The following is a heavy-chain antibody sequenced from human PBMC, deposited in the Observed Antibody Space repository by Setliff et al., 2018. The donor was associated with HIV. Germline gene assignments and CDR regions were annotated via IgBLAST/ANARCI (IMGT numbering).Heavy chain of an antibody. J-gene: IGHJ4*02. CDR2: INHSGST. CDR3: ARGTMLVVAVTPGRQWRAHFDY. CDR1: GGSFSGYY. Sequence: SETLSLTCAVYGGSFSGYYWSWIRQPPGKGLEWIGEINHSGSTNYNPSLKSRVTISVDTSKNQFSLKLSSVTAADTAAYYCARGTMLVVAVTPGRQWRAHFDYWGQRTLVTVSS. D-gene: IGHD2-15*01. V-gene: IGHV4-34*01.